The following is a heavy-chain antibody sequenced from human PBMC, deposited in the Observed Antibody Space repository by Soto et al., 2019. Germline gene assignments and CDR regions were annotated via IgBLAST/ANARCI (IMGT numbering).Heavy chain of an antibody. D-gene: IGHD2-15*01. CDR3: ARDKGLVLLH. CDR2: IWYDGSNK. J-gene: IGHJ4*02. V-gene: IGHV3-33*01. Sequence: QVQLVESGGGVVQPGRSLRLSCAASGFTFSSYGMHWVRQAPGKGLEWVVVIWYDGSNKYYADSVKGRFTISRDNSKNTLYLQMNSLRAEDTAVYYCARDKGLVLLHWGQGTLVTVSS. CDR1: GFTFSSYG.